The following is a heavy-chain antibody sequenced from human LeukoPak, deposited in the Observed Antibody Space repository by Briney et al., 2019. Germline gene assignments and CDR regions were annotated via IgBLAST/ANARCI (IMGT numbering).Heavy chain of an antibody. CDR2: INPNSGGT. V-gene: IGHV1-2*02. D-gene: IGHD5-18*01. CDR3: ARDGTSVMVDFDY. Sequence: ASVKVSCKASGYTFTDYYLYWVRQAPGQGLEWMGWINPNSGGTNYAQKFQGRVTMTRDTSISTAYMELSRLRSDDTAVYYCARDGTSVMVDFDYWGQGTLSPSPQ. CDR1: GYTFTDYY. J-gene: IGHJ4*02.